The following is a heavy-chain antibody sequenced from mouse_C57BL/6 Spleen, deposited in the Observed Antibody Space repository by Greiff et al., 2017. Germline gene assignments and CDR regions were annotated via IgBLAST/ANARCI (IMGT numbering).Heavy chain of an antibody. CDR3: ARHERGYYSNYVGYFDV. CDR2: FYPGSGSI. Sequence: QVQLQQSGAELVKPGASVKLSCKASGYTFTEYTIHWVKQRSGQGLEWIGWFYPGSGSIKYNEKFKDKATLTADKSSSTVYMELSRLTSDDSAVYFCARHERGYYSNYVGYFDVWGTGTTVTVSS. D-gene: IGHD2-5*01. CDR1: GYTFTEYT. J-gene: IGHJ1*03. V-gene: IGHV1-62-2*01.